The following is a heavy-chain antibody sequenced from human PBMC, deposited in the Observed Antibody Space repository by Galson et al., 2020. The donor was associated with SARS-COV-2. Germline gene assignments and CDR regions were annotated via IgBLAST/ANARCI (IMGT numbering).Heavy chain of an antibody. D-gene: IGHD5-12*01. V-gene: IGHV3-13*01. CDR3: ARGHVDIVATITTRSYYYYMDV. CDR2: IGTAGDT. Sequence: GGSLRLSCAASGFTFSSYDMHWVRQATGKGLEWVSAIGTAGDTYYPGSVKGRFTISRENAKNSLYLQMNSMRAGDTAVYYCARGHVDIVATITTRSYYYYMDVWGKGTTVTVSS. CDR1: GFTFSSYD. J-gene: IGHJ6*03.